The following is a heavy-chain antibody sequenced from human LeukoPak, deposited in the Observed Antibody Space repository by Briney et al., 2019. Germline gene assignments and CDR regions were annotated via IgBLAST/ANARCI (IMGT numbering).Heavy chain of an antibody. V-gene: IGHV1-2*02. Sequence: ASVKVSCRASGYTFTDYYLHWVRQAPGQGLEWLGWINPNSGDTTFAQKFQGRVTMTRDTSINTAYMELSGLRSDDTAVYYCAREDLYTYPLDFWGQGTLVTVPS. CDR1: GYTFTDYY. CDR2: INPNSGDT. CDR3: AREDLYTYPLDF. J-gene: IGHJ1*01. D-gene: IGHD5-24*01.